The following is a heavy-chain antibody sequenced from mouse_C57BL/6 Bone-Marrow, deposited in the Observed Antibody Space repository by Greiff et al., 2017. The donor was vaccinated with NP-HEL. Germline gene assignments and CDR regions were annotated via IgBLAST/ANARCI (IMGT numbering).Heavy chain of an antibody. V-gene: IGHV2-2*01. CDR3: ASIYDGYYVGVWFAY. D-gene: IGHD2-3*01. J-gene: IGHJ3*01. CDR1: GFSLTSYG. Sequence: VKLMESGPGLVQPSQSLSITCTVSGFSLTSYGVHWVRQSPGKGLEWLGVIWSGGSTDYNAAFISRLSISKDNSKSQVFFKMNSLQADDTAIYYCASIYDGYYVGVWFAYWGQGTLVTVSA. CDR2: IWSGGST.